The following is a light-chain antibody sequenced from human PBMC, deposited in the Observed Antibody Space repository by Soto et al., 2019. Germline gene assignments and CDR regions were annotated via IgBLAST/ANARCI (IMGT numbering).Light chain of an antibody. CDR2: AAS. CDR1: QSISNH. Sequence: DIQMTQSPSSLSASVEDRVIITCRASQSISNHLNWYQQKPGKAPKLLIYAASTLQSGVPSRFSGSGSGTEFTLTISSLQPEDFATYYCQHLNSYPITFGQGTRLEI. CDR3: QHLNSYPIT. J-gene: IGKJ5*01. V-gene: IGKV1-17*01.